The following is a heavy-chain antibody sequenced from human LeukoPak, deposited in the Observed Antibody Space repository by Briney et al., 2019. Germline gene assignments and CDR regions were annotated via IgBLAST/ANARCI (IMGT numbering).Heavy chain of an antibody. J-gene: IGHJ3*02. V-gene: IGHV1-46*01. CDR3: AVNRIAAGIDAFDI. D-gene: IGHD6-13*01. CDR2: INPSGGST. Sequence: ASVKVSCKASGYTFTSYYMHWVRQAPGQGLEWMGIINPSGGSTSYAQKFQGGVTMTRDMSTSTVYMELSSLRSEDTAVYCCAVNRIAAGIDAFDIWGQGTMVTVSS. CDR1: GYTFTSYY.